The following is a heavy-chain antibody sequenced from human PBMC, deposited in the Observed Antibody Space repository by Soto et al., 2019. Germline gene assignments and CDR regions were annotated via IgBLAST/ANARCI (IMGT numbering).Heavy chain of an antibody. Sequence: GGSLRLSCAASGFTFSSYSMNWVRQAPGKGLEWVSSISSSSSYIYYADSVKGRFTISRDNAKNSLYLQMNSLRAEDTAVYYCARDGVPLTYYYDSSGYYYPNWFDPWGQGTLVTVSS. CDR2: ISSSSSYI. V-gene: IGHV3-21*01. D-gene: IGHD3-22*01. CDR3: ARDGVPLTYYYDSSGYYYPNWFDP. J-gene: IGHJ5*02. CDR1: GFTFSSYS.